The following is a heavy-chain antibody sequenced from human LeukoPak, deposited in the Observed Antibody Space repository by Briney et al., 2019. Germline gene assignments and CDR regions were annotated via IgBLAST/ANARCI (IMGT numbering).Heavy chain of an antibody. CDR3: ARQVNLWSGKNA. CDR1: GGSISSYY. D-gene: IGHD3-3*01. CDR2: IYYSGST. V-gene: IGHV4-59*08. Sequence: PSETLSLTCTVSGGSISSYYWSWIRQPPGKGLEWIGYIYYSGSTNYNPSLKSRVTISVDTSKNQFSLKLSSVTAADTAVYYCARQVNLWSGKNARGEGATVTVSS. J-gene: IGHJ6*01.